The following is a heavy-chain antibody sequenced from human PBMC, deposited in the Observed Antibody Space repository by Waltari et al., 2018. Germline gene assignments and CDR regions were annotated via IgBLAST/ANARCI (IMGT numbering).Heavy chain of an antibody. CDR1: GGSISSYY. J-gene: IGHJ5*02. CDR2: IYYSGST. Sequence: TCTVSGGSISSYYWSWIRQPPGKGLEWIGYIYYSGSTNYNPSLKSRVTISVDTSKNQFSLKLSSVTAADTAVYYCARGGTTTVTNWFDPWGQGTLVTVSS. V-gene: IGHV4-59*01. CDR3: ARGGTTTVTNWFDP. D-gene: IGHD4-17*01.